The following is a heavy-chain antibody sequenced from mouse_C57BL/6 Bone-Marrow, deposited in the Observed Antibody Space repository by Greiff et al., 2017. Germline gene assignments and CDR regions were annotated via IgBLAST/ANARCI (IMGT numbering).Heavy chain of an antibody. D-gene: IGHD2-1*01. CDR3: ALYPYYFDY. J-gene: IGHJ2*01. CDR1: GYTFTSYW. CDR2: IDPSDSYT. Sequence: QFQLQQPGAELVMPGASVKLSCKASGYTFTSYWMHWVKQRPGQGLEWIGEIDPSDSYTNYNQKFKGKSTWTVDKSSSTAYMQLSSLTSEDSAVYYCALYPYYFDYWGQGTTLTVSS. V-gene: IGHV1-69*01.